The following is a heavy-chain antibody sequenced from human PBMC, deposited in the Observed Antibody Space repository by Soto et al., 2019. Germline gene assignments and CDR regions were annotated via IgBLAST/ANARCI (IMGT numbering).Heavy chain of an antibody. CDR3: ARADCSSTSCPNAFDI. Sequence: ASVKVSCKASGGTFSSYTISWVRQAPGQGLERMGRIIPILGIANYAQKFQGRVTITADKSTSTAYMELSSLRSEDTAVYYCARADCSSTSCPNAFDIWGQGTMVTVSS. CDR2: IIPILGIA. D-gene: IGHD2-2*01. CDR1: GGTFSSYT. V-gene: IGHV1-69*02. J-gene: IGHJ3*02.